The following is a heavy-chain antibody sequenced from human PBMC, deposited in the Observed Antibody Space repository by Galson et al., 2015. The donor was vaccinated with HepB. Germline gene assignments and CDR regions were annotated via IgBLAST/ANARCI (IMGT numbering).Heavy chain of an antibody. CDR2: IYHSGST. J-gene: IGHJ4*02. CDR1: GGSISSGGYS. Sequence: TLSLTCAVSGGSISSGGYSWSWIRQPPGKGLEWIGYIYHSGSTYYNPSLKSRVTISVDRSKNQFSLKLSSVTAADTAVYYCARGVKIGPYYFDYWGQGTLVTVSS. CDR3: ARGVKIGPYYFDY. V-gene: IGHV4-30-2*01.